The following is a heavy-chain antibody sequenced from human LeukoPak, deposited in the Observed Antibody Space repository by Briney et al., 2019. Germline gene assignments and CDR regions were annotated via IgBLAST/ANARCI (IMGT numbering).Heavy chain of an antibody. D-gene: IGHD3-10*01. Sequence: SETLSLTCTVSGGSITSSNYYWGWIRQPPGKGLEWIGSFYYSGSTNYNPSLKSRVTISVDTSKNQFSLKLSSVTVADTAVYYCVYYYGSGSVEYWGQGTLVTVSS. J-gene: IGHJ4*02. CDR3: VYYYGSGSVEY. CDR1: GGSITSSNYY. V-gene: IGHV4-39*01. CDR2: FYYSGST.